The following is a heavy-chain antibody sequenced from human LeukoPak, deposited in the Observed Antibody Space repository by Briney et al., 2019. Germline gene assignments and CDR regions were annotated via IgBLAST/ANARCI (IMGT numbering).Heavy chain of an antibody. V-gene: IGHV3-23*01. Sequence: GGSPRLSCSGSDFSLPNSVMSWVRQAPGKGLEWVSSVSVGGATTYYADSVKGRFTISRDNSKNTLLLQMNSLRVEDTAVYYCAREHYGSGSFDYWGQGTLVTVSS. J-gene: IGHJ4*02. CDR3: AREHYGSGSFDY. D-gene: IGHD3-10*01. CDR1: DFSLPNSV. CDR2: VSVGGATT.